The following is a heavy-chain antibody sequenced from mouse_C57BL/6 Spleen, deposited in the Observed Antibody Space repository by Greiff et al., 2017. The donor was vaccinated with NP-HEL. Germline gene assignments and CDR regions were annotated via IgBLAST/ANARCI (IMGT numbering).Heavy chain of an antibody. CDR3: AREDYFDY. CDR1: GYTFTSYW. CDR2: IDPSDSYT. J-gene: IGHJ2*01. Sequence: QVQLQQPGAELVMPGASVKLSCKASGYTFTSYWMHWVKQRPGQGLEWIGEIDPSDSYTNYNQKFKGKSTLTVDKSSSTAYMQLSGLTAEDSAVYYCAREDYFDYWGQGTTLTVSS. V-gene: IGHV1-69*01.